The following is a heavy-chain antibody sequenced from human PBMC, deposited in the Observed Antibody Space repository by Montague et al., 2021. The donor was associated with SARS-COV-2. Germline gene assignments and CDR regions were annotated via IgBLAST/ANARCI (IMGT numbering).Heavy chain of an antibody. Sequence: TLSFTCTVSGGSISSGGYYWSWIRQHPGKGLEWIGYIYYSGSTYYNPPLKSRVTISVDTSKNQFSLKLSSVTAADTAGYYCARVRITMIVVVDAFDIWGQGTMVTVSS. CDR3: ARVRITMIVVVDAFDI. V-gene: IGHV4-31*03. J-gene: IGHJ3*02. CDR2: IYYSGST. CDR1: GGSISSGGYY. D-gene: IGHD3-22*01.